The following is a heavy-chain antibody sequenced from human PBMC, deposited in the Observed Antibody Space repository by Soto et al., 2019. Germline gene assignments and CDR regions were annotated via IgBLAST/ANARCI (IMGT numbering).Heavy chain of an antibody. J-gene: IGHJ5*02. CDR2: MNPNSGNT. CDR3: ASVWFGRNWFDP. V-gene: IGHV1-8*02. CDR1: GYTFTSYG. D-gene: IGHD3-10*01. Sequence: ASVKVSCKASGYTFTSYGINWVRQATGQGLEWMGWMNPNSGNTGYAQKFQGRVTISVDTSKNQFSLKLGSVTAADTAVYYCASVWFGRNWFDPWGQGTLVTVSS.